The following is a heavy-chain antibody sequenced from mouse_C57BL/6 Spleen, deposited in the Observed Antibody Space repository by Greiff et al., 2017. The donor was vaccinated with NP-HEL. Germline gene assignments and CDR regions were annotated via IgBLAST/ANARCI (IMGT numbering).Heavy chain of an antibody. J-gene: IGHJ3*01. CDR1: GFTFSSYT. Sequence: EVKLVESGGGLVKPGGSLKLSCAASGFTFSSYTMSWVRQTPEKRLEWVATISGGGGNTYYPDSVKGRFTISRDNAKNTLYLQLSSLTSEDTALYYCARQYDYRSRTPFAYWGQGTLVTVSA. V-gene: IGHV5-9*01. D-gene: IGHD2-4*01. CDR2: ISGGGGNT. CDR3: ARQYDYRSRTPFAY.